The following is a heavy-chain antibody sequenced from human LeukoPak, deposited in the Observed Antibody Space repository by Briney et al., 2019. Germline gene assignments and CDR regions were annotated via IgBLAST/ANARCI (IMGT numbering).Heavy chain of an antibody. D-gene: IGHD3-16*02. Sequence: GASVKVSCKASGYTFTSYAMHWVRQAPGQRLEWMGWINAGNGNTKYSQKFQGRVTITRDTSASTAYMELSSLRSEDTAVYYCARDRYRESGSFSLIVSDWFDPWGQGTLVTVSS. CDR2: INAGNGNT. V-gene: IGHV1-3*01. CDR1: GYTFTSYA. CDR3: ARDRYRESGSFSLIVSDWFDP. J-gene: IGHJ5*02.